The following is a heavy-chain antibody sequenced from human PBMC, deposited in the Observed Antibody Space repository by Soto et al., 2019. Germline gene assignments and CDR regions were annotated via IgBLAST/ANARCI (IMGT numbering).Heavy chain of an antibody. D-gene: IGHD2-2*01. J-gene: IGHJ6*02. CDR1: GGTFSSYA. CDR2: IIPISGTA. V-gene: IGHV1-69*01. CDR3: PRSQGSSTSLEIYYYYYYGMDV. Sequence: QVQLVQSGAEVKKPGSSVKVCCKASGGTFSSYAISWVRQAPGQGLEWMGGIIPISGTANYAQKFQGRVTITADESTSTAYMELSSLRSEDTAVYYCPRSQGSSTSLEIYYYYYYGMDVWGQGTTVTVSS.